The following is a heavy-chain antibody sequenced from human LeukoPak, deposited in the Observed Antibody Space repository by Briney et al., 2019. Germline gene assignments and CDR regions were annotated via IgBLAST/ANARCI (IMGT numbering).Heavy chain of an antibody. CDR2: IYTSGTT. J-gene: IGHJ4*02. D-gene: IGHD3-22*01. CDR1: GGSISSSNYY. Sequence: SETLSLTCTVSGGSISSSNYYWSWIRQPAGKGLEWIGRIYTSGTTNYNPSLKSRVTISIDTSKNQFSLKLSSETAADTAVYYCACFDSSGYYYWNYWGQGTLVTVSS. CDR3: ACFDSSGYYYWNY. V-gene: IGHV4-61*02.